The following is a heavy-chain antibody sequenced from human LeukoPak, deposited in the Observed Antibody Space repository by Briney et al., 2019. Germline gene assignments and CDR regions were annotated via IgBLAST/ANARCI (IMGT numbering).Heavy chain of an antibody. CDR1: GLTFSSYG. D-gene: IGHD1-26*01. J-gene: IGHJ4*02. CDR2: IRYDGSNK. CDR3: AKVSPLGSYYYGGFDY. V-gene: IGHV3-30*02. Sequence: GGSLRLSCAASGLTFSSYGMHWVRQAPGKGLEWVAFIRYDGSNKYYADSAKGRFTISRDNSKNTLYLQMNSLRAEDTAVYYCAKVSPLGSYYYGGFDYWGQGTLVTVSS.